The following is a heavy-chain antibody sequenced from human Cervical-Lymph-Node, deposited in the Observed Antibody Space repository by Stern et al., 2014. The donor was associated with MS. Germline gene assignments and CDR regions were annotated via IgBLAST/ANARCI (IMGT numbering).Heavy chain of an antibody. CDR2: ISPYTGAT. Sequence: VQLVESGAEVKKPGAAVKVSCKASGYTFSNFGIAWLRQAPGQGLEWMGWISPYTGATNYAQKVQDRVTLTTDTLTSTAYMELRSLTSDDTAVYYCARRFGELYLAFFDAWGQGALVTVSS. V-gene: IGHV1-18*04. D-gene: IGHD3-10*01. CDR3: ARRFGELYLAFFDA. J-gene: IGHJ4*02. CDR1: GYTFSNFG.